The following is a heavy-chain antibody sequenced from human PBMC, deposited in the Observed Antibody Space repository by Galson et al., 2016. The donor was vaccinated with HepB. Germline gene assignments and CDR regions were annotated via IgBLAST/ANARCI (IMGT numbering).Heavy chain of an antibody. CDR3: VRRRDILTGYRSYYYVMDV. Sequence: QSGAEVKKAGESLKISCKASGYNFPYYWIGWVRQKPGKGLEWMGIIYPGDSEIRYSPSFQGQVAMSVDKSISTAFLQWSSLKASDTAIYYCVRRRDILTGYRSYYYVMDVWGQGTTVTVSS. J-gene: IGHJ6*02. V-gene: IGHV5-51*01. CDR2: IYPGDSEI. D-gene: IGHD3-9*01. CDR1: GYNFPYYW.